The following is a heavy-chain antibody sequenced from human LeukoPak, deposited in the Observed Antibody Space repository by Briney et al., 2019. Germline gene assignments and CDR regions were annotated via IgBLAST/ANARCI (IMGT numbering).Heavy chain of an antibody. CDR2: ISSSSSYI. J-gene: IGHJ4*02. V-gene: IGHV3-21*01. CDR1: VFTFSSYS. D-gene: IGHD1-26*01. Sequence: GGSLRLSCAASVFTFSSYSMNWVRQAPGKGLEWASSISSSSSYIYYADSVKGRFTISRDNAKNSLYLQMNSLRAEDTAVYYCARDRSGSYAAFDYWGQGTLVTVSS. CDR3: ARDRSGSYAAFDY.